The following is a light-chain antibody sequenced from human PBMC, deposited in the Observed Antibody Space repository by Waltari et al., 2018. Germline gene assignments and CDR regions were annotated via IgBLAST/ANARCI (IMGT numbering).Light chain of an antibody. J-gene: IGKJ2*01. V-gene: IGKV2-28*01. Sequence: DIVMIQSPLSLPVTPGEPASIPCRSSQSLLHSNGYNYLDWYLQKPGQSPQLLIYLGSNRASGVPDRFSGSGSGTDFTLKISRVEAEDVGVYYCMQALQTPRTFGQGTKLEIK. CDR3: MQALQTPRT. CDR2: LGS. CDR1: QSLLHSNGYNY.